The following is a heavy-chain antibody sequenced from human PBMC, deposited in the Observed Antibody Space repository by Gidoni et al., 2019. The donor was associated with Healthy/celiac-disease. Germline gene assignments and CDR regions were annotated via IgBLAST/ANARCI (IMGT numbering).Heavy chain of an antibody. CDR1: GFTFDDYA. D-gene: IGHD2-2*01. V-gene: IGHV3-9*01. Sequence: EVQLVESGGGLVQPGRSLRLSCAASGFTFDDYAMHWVRPAPGKGLGWVSGISWNSGSIGYADSVKGRFTISRDNAKNSLYLQMNSLRAEDTALYYWAKSICSSTSCYATDYVWGSSGFDYWGQGTLVTVSS. CDR2: ISWNSGSI. J-gene: IGHJ4*02. CDR3: AKSICSSTSCYATDYVWGSSGFDY.